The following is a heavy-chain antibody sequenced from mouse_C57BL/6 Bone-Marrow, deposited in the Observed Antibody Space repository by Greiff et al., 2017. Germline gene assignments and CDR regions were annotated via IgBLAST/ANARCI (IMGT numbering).Heavy chain of an antibody. CDR1: GYTFTSYW. CDR2: IHPNSGST. V-gene: IGHV1-64*01. J-gene: IGHJ4*01. CDR3: ASQTTAQAHYYAMDY. D-gene: IGHD3-2*02. Sequence: QVQLQQPGAELVKPGASVKLSCKASGYTFTSYWMHWVKQRPGQGLEWIGMIHPNSGSTNYNEKFKSKDTLTVDKSSSTAYMQLSSLTSEDSAVXYCASQTTAQAHYYAMDYWGQGTSVTVSS.